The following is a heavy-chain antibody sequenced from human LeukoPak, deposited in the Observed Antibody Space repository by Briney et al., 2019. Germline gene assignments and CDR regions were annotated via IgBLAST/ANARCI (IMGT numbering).Heavy chain of an antibody. J-gene: IGHJ3*02. CDR3: APWGYYYDSSGYRGAFDI. CDR1: GGSISSYY. CDR2: IYTSGST. Sequence: PSETLSLTCTVSGGSISSYYWSWIRQPAGKGLEWIGRIYTSGSTNYNPSLKSRVTISVDTSKNQFSLKLSSVTAADTAVYYCAPWGYYYDSSGYRGAFDIWGQGTMVTVSS. D-gene: IGHD3-22*01. V-gene: IGHV4-4*07.